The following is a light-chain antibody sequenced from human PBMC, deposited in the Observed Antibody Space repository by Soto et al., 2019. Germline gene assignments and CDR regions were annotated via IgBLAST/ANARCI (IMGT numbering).Light chain of an antibody. CDR3: QQYGGSPIT. V-gene: IGKV3-20*01. CDR1: QSVSSR. Sequence: VFAQSPGPPSLSPGEKATLSCRAGQSVSSRLAWYQQKPGQAPRLLISGASSRATGIPDRFSGSGSATDFTLTISRLEPEDFALYYCQQYGGSPITFGQGTRLEIK. CDR2: GAS. J-gene: IGKJ5*01.